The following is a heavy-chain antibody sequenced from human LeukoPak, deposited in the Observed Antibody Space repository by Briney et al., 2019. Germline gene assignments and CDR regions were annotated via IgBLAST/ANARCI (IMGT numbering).Heavy chain of an antibody. CDR3: ARELVAGGGRRGMDV. Sequence: QPGGSLRPSCAASGFTVSTNYMSWVRQAPGKGLEWVSVIYSDGRTSYADSVRGRFTISRDNSKNTLYLQTSSLRAEDTAVYYCARELVAGGGRRGMDVWGQGTTVTVSS. D-gene: IGHD6-19*01. V-gene: IGHV3-66*01. J-gene: IGHJ6*02. CDR1: GFTVSTNY. CDR2: IYSDGRT.